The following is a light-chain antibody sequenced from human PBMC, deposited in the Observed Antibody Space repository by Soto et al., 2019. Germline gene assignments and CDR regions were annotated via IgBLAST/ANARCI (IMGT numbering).Light chain of an antibody. CDR1: QSVADNY. J-gene: IGKJ1*01. CDR3: QQYGHSPRT. Sequence: EIVLTQSPGTLSLSPGERATLSCRASQSVADNYLAWYQQKPGQAPRLLIYAASRRAAGIPDTFSGSGSGTDFTLTITRLEPEGFALYYCQQYGHSPRTFGQGTKVEIK. V-gene: IGKV3-20*01. CDR2: AAS.